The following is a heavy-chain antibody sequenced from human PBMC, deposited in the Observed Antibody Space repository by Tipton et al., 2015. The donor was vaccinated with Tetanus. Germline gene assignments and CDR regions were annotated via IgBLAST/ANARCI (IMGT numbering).Heavy chain of an antibody. CDR3: ARTTRRWLHPDF. CDR1: GGSMSNNY. J-gene: IGHJ4*02. D-gene: IGHD5-24*01. V-gene: IGHV4-59*01. Sequence: LRLSCTVSGGSMSNNYWSWIRQPPGKGLEWIAYIFHSGSTNYSPSLKSRVAISMDTSKNQISLKLSSVTAADTAVYYCARTTRRWLHPDFWGPGTLVTVSS. CDR2: IFHSGST.